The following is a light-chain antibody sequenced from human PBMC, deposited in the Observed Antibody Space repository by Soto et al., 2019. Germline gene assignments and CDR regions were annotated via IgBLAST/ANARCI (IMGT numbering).Light chain of an antibody. Sequence: EIVLKQSPGIRCLSPGERATLSSRASQSVSGNYLAWYQQKPGQAPRLLIYGASSGASGIPDRFSGSVSGTDVTLTISRLEKEDCSVYYCQLSDFSIRSFGEGTKVDIK. CDR1: QSVSGNY. CDR3: QLSDFSIRS. CDR2: GAS. V-gene: IGKV3-20*01. J-gene: IGKJ4*01.